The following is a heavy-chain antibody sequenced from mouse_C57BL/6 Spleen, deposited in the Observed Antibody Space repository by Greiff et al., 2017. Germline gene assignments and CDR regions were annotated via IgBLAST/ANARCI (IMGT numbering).Heavy chain of an antibody. CDR3: AIITTVVATRAMDY. CDR1: GYSITSGYY. D-gene: IGHD1-1*01. CDR2: ISYDGSN. J-gene: IGHJ4*01. Sequence: EVKLQESGPGLVKPSQSLSLTCSVTGYSITSGYYWNWIRQFPGNKLEWMGYISYDGSNNYNPSLKNRISITRDTSKNQFFLKLNSVTTEDTATYYCAIITTVVATRAMDYWGQGTSVTVSS. V-gene: IGHV3-6*01.